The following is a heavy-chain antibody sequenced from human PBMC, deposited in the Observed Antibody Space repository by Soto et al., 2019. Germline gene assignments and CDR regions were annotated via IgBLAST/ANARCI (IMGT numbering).Heavy chain of an antibody. V-gene: IGHV3-30*18. CDR3: AKDQGIVVPSLRHYYYYNGMHV. J-gene: IGHJ6*02. CDR1: GFTFSSYG. CDR2: ISYDGSNK. Sequence: GGSLRLSCAASGFTFSSYGMHWVRQAPGKWLEWVAVISYDGSNKYYADSVKGRFTISRDNSKNTLYLQMNSLRAEDTAVYYCAKDQGIVVPSLRHYYYYNGMHVPDQAXTVTGS. D-gene: IGHD2-2*01.